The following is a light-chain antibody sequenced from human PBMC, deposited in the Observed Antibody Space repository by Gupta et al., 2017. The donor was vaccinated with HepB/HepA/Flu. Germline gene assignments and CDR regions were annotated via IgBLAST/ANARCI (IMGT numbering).Light chain of an antibody. J-gene: IGKJ3*01. CDR3: QHRNSDRFLFT. V-gene: IGKV1-9*01. CDR2: AAS. CDR1: QGITNY. Sequence: DIQLTQSPPFLSASVGDTVTFTCRASQGITNYVAWYQQEPGKAPKLLIYAASTLQRGGRSRFSGSGDGTEFTLTISSRQPEDFATYFCQHRNSDRFLFTFGHGTKLDI.